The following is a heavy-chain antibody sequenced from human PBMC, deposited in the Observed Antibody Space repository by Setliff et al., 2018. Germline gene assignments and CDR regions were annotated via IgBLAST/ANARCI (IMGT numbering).Heavy chain of an antibody. CDR1: GFSFSSYA. J-gene: IGHJ4*01. D-gene: IGHD3-3*01. CDR2: IIGSGIST. CDR3: AKSPHDFWSGRVYFDY. Sequence: PGGSLRLSCVAPGFSFSSYAMSWVRQAPGKGLEWVSSIIGSGISTHYAGSVQGRFTISRDNHKNTLYLQMNSLRVEDTAIYYCAKSPHDFWSGRVYFDYWGQGMLVTVSS. V-gene: IGHV3-23*01.